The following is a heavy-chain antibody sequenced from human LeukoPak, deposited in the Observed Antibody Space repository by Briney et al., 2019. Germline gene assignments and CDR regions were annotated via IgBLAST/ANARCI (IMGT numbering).Heavy chain of an antibody. Sequence: SETLSLTCSVSGVSISSYYWTWIRQPAGKGLEWIGRMYIGGTRNYNPSLKSRVTMSIDTSKNQFSLKLSSVTAADPAVYYCARDLPRENSYAYGFWFDPWGQETLVTVSS. CDR2: MYIGGTR. D-gene: IGHD3-16*01. J-gene: IGHJ5*02. V-gene: IGHV4-4*07. CDR1: GVSISSYY. CDR3: ARDLPRENSYAYGFWFDP.